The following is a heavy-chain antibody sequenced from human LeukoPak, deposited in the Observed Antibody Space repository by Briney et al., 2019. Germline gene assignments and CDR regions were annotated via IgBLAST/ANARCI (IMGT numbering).Heavy chain of an antibody. CDR1: GFTLSSYA. CDR2: ISGSGGST. CDR3: ARDLGIVAEDAFDI. Sequence: GGSLRLSCAVSGFTLSSYAMSWVRQAPGKGLEWVSAISGSGGSTYYADSVKGRFTISRDNAKNTLYLQMNSLRAEDTAVYYCARDLGIVAEDAFDIWGQGTMVTVSS. J-gene: IGHJ3*02. V-gene: IGHV3-23*01. D-gene: IGHD5-12*01.